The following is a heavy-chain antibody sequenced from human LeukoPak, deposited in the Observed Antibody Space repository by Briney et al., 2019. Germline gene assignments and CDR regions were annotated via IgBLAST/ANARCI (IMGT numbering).Heavy chain of an antibody. V-gene: IGHV5-51*01. D-gene: IGHD6-19*01. J-gene: IGHJ3*02. CDR2: IYPGDSDT. CDR1: GNDFTSYW. CDR3: ARPPVAVAGGDYDGFDI. Sequence: GESLKISCTDSGNDFTSYWIGWVRQMPGKGLGWMGIIYPGDSDTRYSPSFQGQVTISADKSINTAYLQWSSLKASDTAMYYCARPPVAVAGGDYDGFDIWGQGTMVTVSS.